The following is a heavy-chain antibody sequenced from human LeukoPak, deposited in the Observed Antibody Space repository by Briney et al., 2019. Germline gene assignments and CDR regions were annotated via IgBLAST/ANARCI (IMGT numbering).Heavy chain of an antibody. CDR1: GFTFSDYY. D-gene: IGHD3-16*02. Sequence: GGSLRLSCATSGFTFSDYYMSWIRQAPGKGLEWVSYISSSGSTIYYADSVKGRFTISRDNAKNSLYLQMNSLRAEDTAVYYCARDGYDYVWGSYRPVDYWGQGTLVTVSS. CDR3: ARDGYDYVWGSYRPVDY. J-gene: IGHJ4*02. CDR2: ISSSGSTI. V-gene: IGHV3-11*01.